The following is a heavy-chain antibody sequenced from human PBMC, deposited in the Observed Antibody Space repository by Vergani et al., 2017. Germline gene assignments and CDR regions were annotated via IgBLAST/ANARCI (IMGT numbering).Heavy chain of an antibody. J-gene: IGHJ4*02. D-gene: IGHD2-21*02. Sequence: QVQLVESGGGVVQPGRSLRLSCAASGFTFSSYGMHWVRQAPGKGLEWVAVISYDGSNKYYADSVKGRFTISRDNSKNTLYLQMNSLRAEDTAVYYCAKDQEVVTAISAGPADYWGQGTLVTVSS. CDR3: AKDQEVVTAISAGPADY. V-gene: IGHV3-30*18. CDR2: ISYDGSNK. CDR1: GFTFSSYG.